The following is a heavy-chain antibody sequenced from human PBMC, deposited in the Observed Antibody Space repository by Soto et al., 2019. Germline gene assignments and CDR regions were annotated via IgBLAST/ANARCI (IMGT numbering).Heavy chain of an antibody. J-gene: IGHJ6*02. D-gene: IGHD6-19*01. V-gene: IGHV3-23*01. CDR2: ISGSGGST. CDR1: GFTFSSYA. CDR3: AKVQGYSSGWYHKRHYGMDV. Sequence: GGSLRLSCAASGFTFSSYAMSWVRQAPGKGLERVSAISGSGGSTYYAAAVKGRFTISRDNSKNTLYLQMNSLRAEDTAVYYCAKVQGYSSGWYHKRHYGMDVWRQGTTDTVSS.